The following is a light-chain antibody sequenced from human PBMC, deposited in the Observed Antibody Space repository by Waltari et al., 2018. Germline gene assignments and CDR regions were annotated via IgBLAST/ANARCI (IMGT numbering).Light chain of an antibody. V-gene: IGLV1-47*01. CDR3: AAWDDSLSGPV. CDR1: SSNIGSNY. Sequence: QSVLTQPPSASGTPGQRVTISCSGSSSNIGSNYVYWYQHLPGTAPKVLIYRNNQRTSGGPDRFSGSKSGTSASLAISGLRSEDEADYYCAAWDDSLSGPVFGGGTKVTAL. CDR2: RNN. J-gene: IGLJ2*01.